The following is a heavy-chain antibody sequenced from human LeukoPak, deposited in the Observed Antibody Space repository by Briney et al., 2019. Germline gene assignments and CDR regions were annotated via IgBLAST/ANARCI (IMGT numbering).Heavy chain of an antibody. V-gene: IGHV3-23*01. J-gene: IGHJ4*02. CDR1: GFTFDDYA. D-gene: IGHD4-17*01. CDR3: AKQRSYGEGSFDY. CDR2: ISGSGGST. Sequence: PGGSLRLSCAASGFTFDDYAMSWVRQAPGKGLEWVSAISGSGGSTYYADSVKGRFTISRDNSKNTLYLQMNSLRAEDTAVYYCAKQRSYGEGSFDYWGQGTLVTVSS.